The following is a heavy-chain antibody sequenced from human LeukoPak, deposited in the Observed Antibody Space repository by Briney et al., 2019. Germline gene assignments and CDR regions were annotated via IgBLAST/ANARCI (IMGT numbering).Heavy chain of an antibody. V-gene: IGHV4-59*01. J-gene: IGHJ3*02. Sequence: SETLSLTCTVSGGSISNYYWSWIRQPPGKGLEWIGDIYYSGSTNYNPSPKSRVTLSVDTSKNQFSLKLSSMTAADTAVYYCAREIRDGYSHDAFDIWGQGTMVTVSS. CDR2: IYYSGST. CDR1: GGSISNYY. CDR3: AREIRDGYSHDAFDI. D-gene: IGHD5-24*01.